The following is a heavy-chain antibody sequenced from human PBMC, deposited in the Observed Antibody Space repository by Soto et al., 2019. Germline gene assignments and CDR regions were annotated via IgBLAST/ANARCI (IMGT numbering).Heavy chain of an antibody. D-gene: IGHD4-17*01. CDR3: AREEFGDYDDYHNWFDP. CDR2: INPSSGGT. CDR1: GYTFTGYY. V-gene: IGHV1-2*02. J-gene: IGHJ5*02. Sequence: QVQVVQSGAEVKKPGASVKVSCKASGYTFTGYYIHWVRQAPGQGLEWSRCINPSSGGTNYAQKSHDRVTMTRDTSLSTAFMVLSSLRYDDTAVYYCAREEFGDYDDYHNWFDPWGQGTLVTVSS.